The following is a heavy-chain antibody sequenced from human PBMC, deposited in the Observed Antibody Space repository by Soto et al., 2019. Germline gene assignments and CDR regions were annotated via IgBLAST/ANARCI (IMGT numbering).Heavy chain of an antibody. CDR1: GGSISSYY. D-gene: IGHD6-6*01. CDR3: ARGRPSYYYYMAV. V-gene: IGHV4-59*01. J-gene: IGHJ6*03. CDR2: IYYSGST. Sequence: SETLSLTCTVSGGSISSYYWSWIRQPPGKGLEWIGYIYYSGSTNYNPSLKSRVTISVDTSKNQFSLKLSSVTAADTAVYYCARGRPSYYYYMAVWGKGTTVTVSS.